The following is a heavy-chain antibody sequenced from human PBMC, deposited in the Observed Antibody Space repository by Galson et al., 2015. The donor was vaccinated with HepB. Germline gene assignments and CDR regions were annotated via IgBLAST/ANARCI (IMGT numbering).Heavy chain of an antibody. D-gene: IGHD3-3*01. CDR3: ARDHPHLVSIFGLVTGHSDAFDI. CDR2: IKEDGSEK. V-gene: IGHV3-7*01. CDR1: GFTFTTYW. J-gene: IGHJ3*02. Sequence: SLRLSCEASGFTFTTYWMTWVRQAPGQGLEWVANIKEDGSEKYYVDYVKSRFTISRDNAKNSLYLQMNSLTADDTAVYYCARDHPHLVSIFGLVTGHSDAFDIWGQGTMVTVSS.